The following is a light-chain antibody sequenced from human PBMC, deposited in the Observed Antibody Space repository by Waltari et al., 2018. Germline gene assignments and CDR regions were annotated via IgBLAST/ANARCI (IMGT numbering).Light chain of an antibody. Sequence: TLSCRASQSVSSNLAWYQQKPGQAPRLLIYGASTRATGIPARFSGSGSGTEFTLTISSLQSEDFAVYYCQQYNNWPFTFGPGTKVDIK. J-gene: IGKJ3*01. V-gene: IGKV3-15*01. CDR2: GAS. CDR3: QQYNNWPFT. CDR1: QSVSSN.